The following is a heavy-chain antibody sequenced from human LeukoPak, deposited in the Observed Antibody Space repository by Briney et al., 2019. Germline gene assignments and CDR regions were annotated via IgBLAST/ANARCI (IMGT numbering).Heavy chain of an antibody. CDR2: VSYDGSNK. CDR3: AKFRISSAITGLAFDY. CDR1: GFIFSSYG. Sequence: PGGSLRLSCAASGFIFSSYGMHWVRQDPGKGLEWVAVVSYDGSNKYYADSVKGRFTISRDNSKNTLYLQMNSLRAEDTAVYYCAKFRISSAITGLAFDYWGQGTLVTVSS. D-gene: IGHD2-8*02. V-gene: IGHV3-30*18. J-gene: IGHJ4*02.